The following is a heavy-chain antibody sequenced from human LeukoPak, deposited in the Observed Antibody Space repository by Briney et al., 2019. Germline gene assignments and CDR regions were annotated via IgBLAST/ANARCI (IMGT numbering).Heavy chain of an antibody. Sequence: SVKVSCKASGGTSSSYAISWVRQAPGQGLEWMGGIIPIFGTANYAQKFQGRVTITADESTSTAYMELSSLRSEDTAVYYCARAALRYFDWLYNWFDPWGQGTLVTVSS. CDR2: IIPIFGTA. J-gene: IGHJ5*02. V-gene: IGHV1-69*13. D-gene: IGHD3-9*01. CDR1: GGTSSSYA. CDR3: ARAALRYFDWLYNWFDP.